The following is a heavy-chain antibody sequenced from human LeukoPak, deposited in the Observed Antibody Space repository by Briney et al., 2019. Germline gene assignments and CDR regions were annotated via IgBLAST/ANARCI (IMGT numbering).Heavy chain of an antibody. CDR3: ARAASGSGWYGGDY. CDR1: GYTFTSYG. J-gene: IGHJ4*02. Sequence: ASVKVSCKASGYTFTSYGISWVRQAPGQGLEWVGWISAYNGNTNYAQKLQGGVAMTTDTSTSTAYMELRSLRSDDTAVYYCARAASGSGWYGGDYWGQGALVTVSS. V-gene: IGHV1-18*01. D-gene: IGHD6-19*01. CDR2: ISAYNGNT.